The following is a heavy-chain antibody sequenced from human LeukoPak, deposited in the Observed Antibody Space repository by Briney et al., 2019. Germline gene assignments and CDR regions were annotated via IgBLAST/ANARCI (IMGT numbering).Heavy chain of an antibody. D-gene: IGHD6-19*01. CDR3: ARGWYNSGYYCDY. J-gene: IGHJ4*02. Sequence: PGGSLRLSCAPSGFSFNSFEMSWVRQAPGKGLEWVSYISSSGSTIHYADSVKGRFTISRDNAKNSLYLQMNSLRAEDTAVYYCARGWYNSGYYCDYWGQGTLVTVSS. V-gene: IGHV3-48*03. CDR1: GFSFNSFE. CDR2: ISSSGSTI.